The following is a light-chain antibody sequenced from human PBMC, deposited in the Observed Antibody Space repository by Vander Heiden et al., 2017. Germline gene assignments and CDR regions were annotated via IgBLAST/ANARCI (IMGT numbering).Light chain of an antibody. CDR1: QSVSSSY. CDR2: GAS. CDR3: QQDGSSPLT. V-gene: IGKV3-20*01. Sequence: EIVLTQSPGTLSLSPGERATLSCRASQSVSSSYLAWYQQKPGQAPRLLIYGASSRATGIPDRVSGSGSGTDFTLTISRLEPEDFAVYYCQQDGSSPLTFGHGTKVDIK. J-gene: IGKJ3*01.